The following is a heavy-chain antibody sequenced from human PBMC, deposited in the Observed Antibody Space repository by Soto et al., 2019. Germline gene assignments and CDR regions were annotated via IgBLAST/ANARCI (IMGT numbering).Heavy chain of an antibody. D-gene: IGHD3-22*01. J-gene: IGHJ6*02. CDR1: GFTFSSFA. V-gene: IGHV3-30-3*01. CDR3: AIDYYDSSAYSIYYYYGMDV. CDR2: TSYDGSNK. Sequence: GGSLRLSCAASGFTFSSFAMHWVRQAPGKGLEWMAVTSYDGSNKYYADSVKGRFTLSRDNSKNTLYLQMNSLRAEDTAVYYCAIDYYDSSAYSIYYYYGMDVWGQGTTVTVSS.